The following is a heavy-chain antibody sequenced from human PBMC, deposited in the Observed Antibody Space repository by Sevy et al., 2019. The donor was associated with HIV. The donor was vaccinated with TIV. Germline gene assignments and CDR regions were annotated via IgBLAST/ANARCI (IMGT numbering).Heavy chain of an antibody. D-gene: IGHD1-26*01. CDR2: ISSNGDNA. CDR1: GFTFRTYA. Sequence: GGSLRLSCAASGFTFRTYALHCVRQAPGRGLEWLALISSNGDNAFYANSVRGRLTVSRDNSMNTLSLQMSSLTAEDTAVYYCARGPEWELTSFLSHWGQGTLVTVSS. CDR3: ARGPEWELTSFLSH. V-gene: IGHV3-30-3*01. J-gene: IGHJ4*02.